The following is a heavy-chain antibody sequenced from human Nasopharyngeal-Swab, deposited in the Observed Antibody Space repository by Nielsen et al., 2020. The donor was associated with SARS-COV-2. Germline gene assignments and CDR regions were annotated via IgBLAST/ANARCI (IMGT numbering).Heavy chain of an antibody. CDR1: GYSISSGYY. V-gene: IGHV4-38-2*01. J-gene: IGHJ4*02. CDR2: IYHSGST. D-gene: IGHD3-22*01. Sequence: LETLSLTCAVSGYSISSGYYWGWIRQPPGKGREWIGSIYHSGSTYYNPSLKSRVTISVDTSKNQFSLKLSSVTAADTAVYYCARHFPLSGIGVVITTPQIYFDYWGQGTLVTVSS. CDR3: ARHFPLSGIGVVITTPQIYFDY.